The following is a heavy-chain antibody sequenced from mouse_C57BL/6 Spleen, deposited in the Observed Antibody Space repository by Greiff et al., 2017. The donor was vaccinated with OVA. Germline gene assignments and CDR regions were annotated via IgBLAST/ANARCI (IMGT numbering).Heavy chain of an antibody. V-gene: IGHV1-63*01. CDR1: GYTFTNYW. J-gene: IGHJ2*01. Sequence: LQESGAELVRPGTSVKMSCKASGYTFTNYWIGWAKQRPGHGLEWIGDIYPGGGYTNYNEKFKGKATLTADKSSSTAYMQFSSLTSEDSAIYYCARGWLRRYYFDYWGQGTTLTVSS. CDR2: IYPGGGYT. CDR3: ARGWLRRYYFDY. D-gene: IGHD2-2*01.